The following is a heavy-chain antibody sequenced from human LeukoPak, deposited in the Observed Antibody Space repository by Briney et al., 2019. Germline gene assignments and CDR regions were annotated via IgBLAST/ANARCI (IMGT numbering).Heavy chain of an antibody. CDR2: ISSSSSYI. Sequence: PGGSLRLSCAASGFTFSSYSMNWVRQAPGKGLEWVSSISSSSSYIYYADSVKGRFTISRDNAKNSLYLQMNSLRAEDTAMYYCARGGRVETTGFYFDYWGQGTLVTVSS. CDR3: ARGGRVETTGFYFDY. D-gene: IGHD1-7*01. J-gene: IGHJ4*02. V-gene: IGHV3-21*01. CDR1: GFTFSSYS.